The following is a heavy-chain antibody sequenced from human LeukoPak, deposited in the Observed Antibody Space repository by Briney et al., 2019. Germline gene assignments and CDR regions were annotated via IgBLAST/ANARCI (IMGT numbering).Heavy chain of an antibody. Sequence: SETLSLTCTVSGGSISSRSYYWNWIRQPPGKGLEWIGYISYSGNTNYNPSLKSRVTISVDTSKNQFSLKLSSVTAADTAVYFCATYTIAAGGYYYYGIDVWGQGTTVTVSS. D-gene: IGHD6-13*01. CDR2: ISYSGNT. CDR3: ATYTIAAGGYYYYGIDV. V-gene: IGHV4-61*01. J-gene: IGHJ6*02. CDR1: GGSISSRSYY.